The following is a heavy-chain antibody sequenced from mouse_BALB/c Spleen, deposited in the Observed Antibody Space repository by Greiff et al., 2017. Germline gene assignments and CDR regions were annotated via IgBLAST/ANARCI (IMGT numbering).Heavy chain of an antibody. V-gene: IGHV14-3*02. CDR1: CFNIKDTY. CDR2: IDPANGNT. D-gene: IGHD2-1*01. J-gene: IGHJ3*01. CDR3: ARDYGNYGAY. Sequence: VQLQPSGAELVKPGASVKLSCTASCFNIKDTYMPWVKQRPEQGLEWIGRIDPANGNTKYDPKFQGKATITADTSSNTAYLQLSSLTSEDTAVYYCARDYGNYGAYWGQGTLVTVSA.